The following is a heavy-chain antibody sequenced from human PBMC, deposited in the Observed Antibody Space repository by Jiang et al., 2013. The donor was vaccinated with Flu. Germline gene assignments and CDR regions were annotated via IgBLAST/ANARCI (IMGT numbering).Heavy chain of an antibody. Sequence: VQLLESGGHLVQPGGSLRLSCAASGFSFSTYAMNWVRQAPGKGLEWVSTISGSGTITYYADSVKGRFTISRDNSKNTLYLQMNSLRAEDTAVYYCARDKGGLYYDPEEDSYAFDIWGQGTMVTVSS. CDR2: ISGSGTIT. V-gene: IGHV3-23*01. D-gene: IGHD3-16*01. CDR3: ARDKGGLYYDPEEDSYAFDI. J-gene: IGHJ3*02. CDR1: GFSFSTYA.